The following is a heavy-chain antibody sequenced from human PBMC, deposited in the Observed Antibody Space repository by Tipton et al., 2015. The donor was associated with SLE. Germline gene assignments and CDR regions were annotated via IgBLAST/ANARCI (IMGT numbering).Heavy chain of an antibody. CDR2: INHSGNT. Sequence: TLSLTCAVYGGSFSGYYWTWIRQPPGKGLEWIGEINHSGNTTFNSSHKSRVTISVDTSRNQFSLKLTSVTAADTAVYFCARVPLGQRQTGYWYFDLWGRGTLVTVSS. D-gene: IGHD1/OR15-1a*01. V-gene: IGHV4-34*01. CDR3: ARVPLGQRQTGYWYFDL. CDR1: GGSFSGYY. J-gene: IGHJ2*01.